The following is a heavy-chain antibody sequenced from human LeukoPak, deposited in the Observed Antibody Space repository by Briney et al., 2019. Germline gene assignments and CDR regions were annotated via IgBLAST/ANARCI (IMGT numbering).Heavy chain of an antibody. CDR1: GSSISSYY. Sequence: SETLSLTCIVSGSSISSYYWSWIRQPAGKGLEWIGRIYSSGSTNYNPSLKSRVTMSVDTSKNQFSLKLSSVTAADTAVYYCARGLGYSSSWYPYNWFDPWGQGTLVTVSS. J-gene: IGHJ5*02. CDR3: ARGLGYSSSWYPYNWFDP. CDR2: IYSSGST. D-gene: IGHD6-13*01. V-gene: IGHV4-4*07.